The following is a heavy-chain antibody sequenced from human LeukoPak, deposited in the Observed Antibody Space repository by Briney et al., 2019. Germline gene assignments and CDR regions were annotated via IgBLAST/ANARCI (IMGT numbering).Heavy chain of an antibody. D-gene: IGHD2-15*01. Sequence: GGSLRLSCAASGFTLSTYSMNWVRQAPGKGLEWVSSISYSSSYIYYADSVKGRFTTSRDNAKNLLYLQMNSLRAEDTAVYYCARGRGVAGLPQGFDYWGQGTLVTVSS. V-gene: IGHV3-21*06. CDR2: ISYSSSYI. CDR1: GFTLSTYS. CDR3: ARGRGVAGLPQGFDY. J-gene: IGHJ4*02.